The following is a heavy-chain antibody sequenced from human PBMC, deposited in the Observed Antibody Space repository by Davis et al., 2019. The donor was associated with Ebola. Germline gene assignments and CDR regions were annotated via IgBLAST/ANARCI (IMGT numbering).Heavy chain of an antibody. J-gene: IGHJ6*02. CDR3: ASRYDSGYYYYGMDV. D-gene: IGHD5-12*01. V-gene: IGHV4-59*08. CDR1: GGSISSYY. Sequence: SETLSLTCTVSGGSISSYYWSWIRQPPGKGLEWIGYIYYSGSTKYNPSLKSRVTISVDTSKNQFSLKLSPVTAADTAVYYCASRYDSGYYYYGMDVWGQGTTVTVSS. CDR2: IYYSGST.